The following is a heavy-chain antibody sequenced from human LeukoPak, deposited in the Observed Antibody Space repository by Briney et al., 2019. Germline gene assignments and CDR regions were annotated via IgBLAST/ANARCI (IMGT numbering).Heavy chain of an antibody. J-gene: IGHJ4*02. Sequence: GRSLRLSCAASGFTFSSYALHWVRQAPGKGPEWVAMLRSDGNNKYYAESVKGRFTISRDISKNTLYLQMSGLSSEDTAVYYCAKDHDWSFDYWGQGTLVTVSS. V-gene: IGHV3-30*04. CDR2: LRSDGNNK. CDR1: GFTFSSYA. D-gene: IGHD3-3*01. CDR3: AKDHDWSFDY.